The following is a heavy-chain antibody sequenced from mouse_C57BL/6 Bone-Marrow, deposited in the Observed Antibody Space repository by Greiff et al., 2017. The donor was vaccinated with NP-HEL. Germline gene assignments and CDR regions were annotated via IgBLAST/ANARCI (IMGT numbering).Heavy chain of an antibody. Sequence: VQLQQSGAELVRPGASVTLSCTASGFNIKDDYMHWVKQRPEQGLAWIGWIDPENGDTAYASKFQGKATITADTSSNTAYLQLSSLTSEDTAVYYCTTYYYGSSFDYWGQGTSVTVSS. D-gene: IGHD1-1*01. CDR3: TTYYYGSSFDY. V-gene: IGHV14-4*01. CDR2: IDPENGDT. J-gene: IGHJ4*01. CDR1: GFNIKDDY.